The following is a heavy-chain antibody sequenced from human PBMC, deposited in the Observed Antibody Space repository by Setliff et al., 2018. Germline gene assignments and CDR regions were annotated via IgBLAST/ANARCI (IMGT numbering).Heavy chain of an antibody. V-gene: IGHV3-21*01. Sequence: GSLRLSCAASGFAFSSYNMNWVRQAPGKGLEWVSSISYSSSYIYYADSVKGRFTISRDNAKNSLYLQMNSLRAEDTAVYYCASSAYLDYYFDYWGQGTLVTVSS. CDR1: GFAFSSYN. CDR3: ASSAYLDYYFDY. CDR2: ISYSSSYI. J-gene: IGHJ4*02. D-gene: IGHD3-22*01.